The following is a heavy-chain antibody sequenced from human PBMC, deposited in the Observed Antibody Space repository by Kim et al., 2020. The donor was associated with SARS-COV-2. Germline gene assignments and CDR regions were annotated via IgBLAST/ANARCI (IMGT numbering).Heavy chain of an antibody. D-gene: IGHD2-15*01. J-gene: IGHJ4*02. Sequence: ISEPDCVKGRFVISRDNTKSTIYLRMNSVRPEDTAVYYCGAESGGRSFDHWGQGTLVTVSS. CDR2: I. CDR3: GAESGGRSFDH. V-gene: IGHV3-30*09.